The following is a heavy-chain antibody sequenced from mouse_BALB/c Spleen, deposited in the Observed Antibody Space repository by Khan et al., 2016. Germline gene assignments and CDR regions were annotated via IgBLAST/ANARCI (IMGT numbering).Heavy chain of an antibody. CDR3: ARGVTTVVDYFDY. D-gene: IGHD1-1*01. Sequence: EVELVESGGGLVKPGGSLQLSCAASGFTFSTYAMSWVRQTPEKRLEWVASISSGGTTYYPDSFKGRFTISRDNARNILYVQMSSLRSEDTAMYYGARGVTTVVDYFDYWGQGTTLTVSS. J-gene: IGHJ2*01. CDR2: ISSGGTT. V-gene: IGHV5-6-5*01. CDR1: GFTFSTYA.